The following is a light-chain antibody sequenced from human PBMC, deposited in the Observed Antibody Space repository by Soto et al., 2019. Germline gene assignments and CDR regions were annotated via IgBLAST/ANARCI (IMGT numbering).Light chain of an antibody. CDR3: SSYTTSDTLV. V-gene: IGLV2-14*01. Sequence: QSALTQPASVSESPGQSITISCTGTSSDVGAYNYVSWYQQYPGKAPKLMIYDVSNRPSGVSNRFSGSKSGNTASLTISGLQAEDEADYYCSSYTTSDTLVFGGGTKLTVL. J-gene: IGLJ2*01. CDR1: SSDVGAYNY. CDR2: DVS.